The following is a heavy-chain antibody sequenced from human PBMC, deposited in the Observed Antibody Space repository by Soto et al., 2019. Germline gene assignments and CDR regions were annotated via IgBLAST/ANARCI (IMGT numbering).Heavy chain of an antibody. CDR3: ARSVFP. V-gene: IGHV4-31*03. CDR1: GGSISSGGYY. J-gene: IGHJ5*02. Sequence: QVQLQESGPGLVKPSQTLSLTCTFSGGSISSGGYYWNWIRQHPGKGLEWIGYIYYIGSTYYNPTLKSRTNISLDTSNSQYSLKLSSWPAAVTAVYYCARSVFPWGQGTLVTVSS. CDR2: IYYIGST.